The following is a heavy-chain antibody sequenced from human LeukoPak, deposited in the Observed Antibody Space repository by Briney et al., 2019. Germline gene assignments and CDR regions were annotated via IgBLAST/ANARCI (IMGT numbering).Heavy chain of an antibody. CDR2: ITARGDIR. V-gene: IGHV3-23*01. D-gene: IGHD3-10*02. J-gene: IGHJ4*02. CDR1: GFAFSSFS. CDR3: LKVVRDYIDY. Sequence: GGSLRLSCAASGFAFSSFSMCWVRQTPGKGLEWVSVITARGDIRACADSVKGRFTISRDNSKNTVYLQMNSLTAEDTAIYYSLKVVRDYIDYWGQGTLVTVSS.